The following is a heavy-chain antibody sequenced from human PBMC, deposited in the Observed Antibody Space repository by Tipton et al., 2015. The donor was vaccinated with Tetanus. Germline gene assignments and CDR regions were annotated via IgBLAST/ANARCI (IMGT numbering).Heavy chain of an antibody. V-gene: IGHV4-39*02. CDR2: IYFEGST. CDR1: GDSISSGDFY. CDR3: ARHHYGCWFDP. D-gene: IGHD3-10*01. Sequence: TLSLTCTVSGDSISSGDFYWTWIRQAPGKGLEWVASIYFEGSTYYSPSLKSRLSIDVDMSRNLFSLRLTSVTAADTAVYYCARHHYGCWFDPWGQGTLVTVSS. J-gene: IGHJ5*02.